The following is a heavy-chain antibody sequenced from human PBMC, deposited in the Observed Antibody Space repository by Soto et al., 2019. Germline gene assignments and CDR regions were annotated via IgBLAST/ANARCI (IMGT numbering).Heavy chain of an antibody. J-gene: IGHJ4*02. CDR1: GGSISSGGYY. V-gene: IGHV4-31*03. CDR2: IYYSGST. D-gene: IGHD2-15*01. Sequence: SETLSLTCTVSGGSISSGGYYWSWIRQHPGKGLEWIGYIYYSGSTYYNPSLKSRVTISVDTSKNQFSLKLSSVTAADTAVYYCAVVVAATRAFDYWGQGNLVTVSS. CDR3: AVVVAATRAFDY.